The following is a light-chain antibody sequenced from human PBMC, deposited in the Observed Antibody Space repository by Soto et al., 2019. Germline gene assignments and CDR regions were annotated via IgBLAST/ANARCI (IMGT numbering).Light chain of an antibody. V-gene: IGKV1-5*01. CDR2: DAS. J-gene: IGKJ1*01. CDR3: QQYSSYSPT. CDR1: QSISSW. Sequence: DIQMTQSPSTLSASVGDRVTITCRASQSISSWLAWYQQKPGKAPKLLIYDASSLESGVPSRFSGSGSGTEFTLPISNLQPDDFAPYYCQQYSSYSPTFGQGTKVEIK.